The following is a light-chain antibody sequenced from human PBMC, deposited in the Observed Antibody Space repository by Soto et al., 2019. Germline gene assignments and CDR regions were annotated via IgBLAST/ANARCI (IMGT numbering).Light chain of an antibody. V-gene: IGKV3-15*01. Sequence: EIVMTPSPATLSVSPLERSTLSCRASQSVSSDLASYHQKPGQAPRLLINGASTRATGIPARCSGSGSGTEFTLTISSLQSEDFAVYYCQQYNNWPPWTFGQGTKVDIK. CDR1: QSVSSD. CDR2: GAS. J-gene: IGKJ1*01. CDR3: QQYNNWPPWT.